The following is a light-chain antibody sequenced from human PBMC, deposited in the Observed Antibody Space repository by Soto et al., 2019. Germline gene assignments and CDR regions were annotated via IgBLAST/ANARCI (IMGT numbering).Light chain of an antibody. V-gene: IGKV1-9*01. CDR3: QQLDDFPRT. CDR1: QGISSY. Sequence: IPLTQSPSSLSASVGDRVTITCRASQGISSYLAWYQQKPGKAPKVLIYGASTLQSGVPPRFSGSGSGTDFTLTISSLQPEDFATYYCQQLDDFPRTFGPGTKVDI. CDR2: GAS. J-gene: IGKJ3*01.